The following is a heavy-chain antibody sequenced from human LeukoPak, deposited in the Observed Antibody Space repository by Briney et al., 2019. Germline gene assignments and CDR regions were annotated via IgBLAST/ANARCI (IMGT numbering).Heavy chain of an antibody. J-gene: IGHJ4*02. CDR1: GFTFSSYG. CDR3: APAAIRFLEWSFDY. CDR2: IRYDGSNK. D-gene: IGHD3-3*01. Sequence: GGSLRLSCAASGFTFSSYGMHWVRQAPGKGLEWVAFIRYDGSNKYYADSVKGRFTISRDNSKNTLYLQMNSLRAEDTAVYYCAPAAIRFLEWSFDYWGQGTLVTVSS. V-gene: IGHV3-30*02.